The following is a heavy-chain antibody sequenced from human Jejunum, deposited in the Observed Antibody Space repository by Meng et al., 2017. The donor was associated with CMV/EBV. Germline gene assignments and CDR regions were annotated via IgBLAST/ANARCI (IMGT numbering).Heavy chain of an antibody. D-gene: IGHD2-21*02. CDR2: ISTYNGNT. Sequence: GYTFTSYGISWVRQAPGQGLEWMGWISTYNGNTHYAQKLQGRATMATDTSTSTAYMEVRSLKSDDTAVYYCARGVVTMTRYYFDYWGQGTLVTVSS. J-gene: IGHJ4*02. V-gene: IGHV1-18*01. CDR3: ARGVVTMTRYYFDY. CDR1: GYTFTSYG.